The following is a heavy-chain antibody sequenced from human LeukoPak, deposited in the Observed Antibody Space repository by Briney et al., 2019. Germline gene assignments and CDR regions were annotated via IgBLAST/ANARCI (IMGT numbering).Heavy chain of an antibody. J-gene: IGHJ6*03. Sequence: PGGSLRLSCAASGFTFSSYGMHWVRQAPGKGLEWVAVISYDGSNKYYADSVKGRFTISRDNSKNTLYLQMNSLRAEDTAVYYCAKCQSSGSYYYYYYYMDVWGKGTTVTVSS. D-gene: IGHD6-19*01. CDR2: ISYDGSNK. CDR1: GFTFSSYG. CDR3: AKCQSSGSYYYYYYYMDV. V-gene: IGHV3-30*18.